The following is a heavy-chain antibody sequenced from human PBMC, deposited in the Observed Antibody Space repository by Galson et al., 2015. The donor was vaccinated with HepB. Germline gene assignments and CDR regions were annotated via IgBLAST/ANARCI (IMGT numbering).Heavy chain of an antibody. J-gene: IGHJ3*01. V-gene: IGHV3-23*01. CDR2: ISGGGDIT. CDR3: ARDLFAGLVGDTFDV. CDR1: GFTFRSYA. Sequence: SLRLSCAASGFTFRSYAMSWVRQAPGKGLEWVSVISGGGDITAYADAVKGRFTISRDNSRDALFLQMSSLRVDDTAVYYCARDLFAGLVGDTFDVWGHGTTVAVSS. D-gene: IGHD3-16*01.